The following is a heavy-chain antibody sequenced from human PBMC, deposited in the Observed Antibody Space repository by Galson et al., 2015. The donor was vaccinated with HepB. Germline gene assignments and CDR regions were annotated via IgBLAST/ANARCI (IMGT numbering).Heavy chain of an antibody. D-gene: IGHD3-16*02. CDR2: MNPNSGNT. J-gene: IGHJ4*02. CDR3: ARVDYDYVWGSYRYTGLDY. Sequence: SVKVSCKASGYTFTSYDINWVRQATGQGLEWMGWMNPNSGNTGYAQKFQGRVTMTRNTSISTAYMELSSLRSEDTAVYYCARVDYDYVWGSYRYTGLDYWGQGTLVTVSS. CDR1: GYTFTSYD. V-gene: IGHV1-8*01.